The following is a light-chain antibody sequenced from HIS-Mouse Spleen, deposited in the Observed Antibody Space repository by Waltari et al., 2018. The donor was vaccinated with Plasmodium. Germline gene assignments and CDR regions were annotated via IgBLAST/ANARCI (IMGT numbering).Light chain of an antibody. CDR1: QSVSSY. CDR3: QQRSNWPLYT. Sequence: EIVLTQSPATLSLSPGARATLSCRPSQSVSSYLAWYQQKPGQAPRLLIYDASNRATGIPARFSGSGSGTDFTLTISSLEPEDFAVYYCQQRSNWPLYTFGQGTKLEIK. J-gene: IGKJ2*01. CDR2: DAS. V-gene: IGKV3-11*01.